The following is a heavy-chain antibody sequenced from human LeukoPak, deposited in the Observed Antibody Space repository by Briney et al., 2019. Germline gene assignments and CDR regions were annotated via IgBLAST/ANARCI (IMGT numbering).Heavy chain of an antibody. CDR2: IIPIFGTA. Sequence: AASVTVSCKASGGTFSSYAIGWVRQAPGQGLEWMGGIIPIFGTANYAQKFQGRVTITADESTSTAYMELSSLRSEDTAVYYCAGAVAGNYYYYGMDVWGKGTTVTVSS. CDR1: GGTFSSYA. V-gene: IGHV1-69*13. CDR3: AGAVAGNYYYYGMDV. J-gene: IGHJ6*04. D-gene: IGHD6-19*01.